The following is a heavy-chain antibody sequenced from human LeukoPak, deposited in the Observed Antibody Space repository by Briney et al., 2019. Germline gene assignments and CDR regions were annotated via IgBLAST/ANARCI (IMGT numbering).Heavy chain of an antibody. CDR3: ASGPYSGSYSGVY. D-gene: IGHD1-26*01. Sequence: GGSLRLSCAASGFTVSSNYMSWVRQAPGKGLEWVSVIYSGGSTYYADSVKGRFTISRDNSKNTLYLQMNSLRAEDTAVYYCASGPYSGSYSGVYWGQGTLVTVSS. V-gene: IGHV3-66*01. CDR2: IYSGGST. CDR1: GFTVSSNY. J-gene: IGHJ4*02.